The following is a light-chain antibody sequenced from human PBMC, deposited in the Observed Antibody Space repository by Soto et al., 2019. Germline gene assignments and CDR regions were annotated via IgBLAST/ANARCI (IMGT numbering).Light chain of an antibody. Sequence: EIVLTQSPGTLSLSPGERATISCRASQSVSSSYLAWYQQKPGQAPRLLIYGASSRATGIPDRFSGSGSGTDFTLTISRLEPEDFAVYYCQQYGSSPPWAFGGGTKVEIK. J-gene: IGKJ4*01. CDR1: QSVSSSY. CDR3: QQYGSSPPWA. V-gene: IGKV3-20*01. CDR2: GAS.